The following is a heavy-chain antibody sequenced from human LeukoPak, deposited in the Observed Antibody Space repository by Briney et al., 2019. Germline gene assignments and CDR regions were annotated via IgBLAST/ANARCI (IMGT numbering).Heavy chain of an antibody. Sequence: PGGSLRLSCAASGFILTNYFMSWVRQAPGKGLEWVASIKHDGSEKYYVDSVRGRFTISRDNTMNSLYLQMSSLRAEDTAVYYCATDRGWRTSGYYLYYFEYWGQGTLVTFSS. D-gene: IGHD3-3*01. CDR1: GFILTNYF. J-gene: IGHJ4*02. V-gene: IGHV3-7*01. CDR2: IKHDGSEK. CDR3: ATDRGWRTSGYYLYYFEY.